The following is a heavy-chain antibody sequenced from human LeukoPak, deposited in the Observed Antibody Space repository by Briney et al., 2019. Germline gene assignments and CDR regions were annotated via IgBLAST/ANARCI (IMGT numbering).Heavy chain of an antibody. CDR3: ARGPNYGSRSDYFDY. V-gene: IGHV3-7*03. Sequence: GGSLRLSCAASGFTFSNYWMNWVRQAPGKGLEWVANMKEDGSEKYCVDCVKGRFTISRDNAKNSLYLQMKSLRAEDTAVYYCARGPNYGSRSDYFDYWGQGTLVTVSS. CDR2: MKEDGSEK. J-gene: IGHJ4*02. CDR1: GFTFSNYW. D-gene: IGHD3-10*01.